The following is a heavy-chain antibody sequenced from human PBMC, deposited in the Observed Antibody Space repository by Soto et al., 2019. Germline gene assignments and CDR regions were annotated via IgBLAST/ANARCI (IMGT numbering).Heavy chain of an antibody. J-gene: IGHJ4*02. CDR3: GRDIYVGTAAAGPDY. CDR1: GYTFTSYY. V-gene: IGHV1-46*01. Sequence: ASVKVSCKASGYTFTSYYMHWVRQAPGQGLEWMGVINPSGGSTSYAQNFQGRVTMTRDTSTSTVYMELSSLRSDDTAVYYCGRDIYVGTAAAGPDYWGQGTLVTVSS. D-gene: IGHD6-13*01. CDR2: INPSGGST.